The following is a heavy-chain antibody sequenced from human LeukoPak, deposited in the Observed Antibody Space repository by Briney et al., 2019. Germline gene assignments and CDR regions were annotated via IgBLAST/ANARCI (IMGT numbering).Heavy chain of an antibody. CDR3: AKKPATIKFPFDI. J-gene: IGHJ4*02. D-gene: IGHD5-24*01. Sequence: GGSLRLSCVGSGFSFSTYDMGWVRQTPGKGLEWASAISTTGGYTEDADSVKGRFTISRDNSQNTLFLQMHSLRAEGTAVYYCAKKPATIKFPFDIWGQGTLVTVSP. V-gene: IGHV3-23*01. CDR2: ISTTGGYT. CDR1: GFSFSTYD.